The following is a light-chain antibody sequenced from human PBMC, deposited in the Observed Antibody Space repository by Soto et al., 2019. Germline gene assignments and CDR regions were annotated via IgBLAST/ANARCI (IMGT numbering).Light chain of an antibody. CDR2: GAS. CDR3: QQFNSWPRT. CDR1: QSVSGN. Sequence: IVMTQSPATVSGSPGERVTLSCRASQSVSGNVAWYHQKPGQPPRLLVYGASTTATDIPARFFGSGSEKDFTLNITRLQSEDFGISYCQQFNSWPRTFGQGTKVEIK. V-gene: IGKV3-15*01. J-gene: IGKJ1*01.